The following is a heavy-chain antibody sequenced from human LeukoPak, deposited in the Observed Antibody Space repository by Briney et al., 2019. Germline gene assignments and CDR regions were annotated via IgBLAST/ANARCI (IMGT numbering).Heavy chain of an antibody. V-gene: IGHV3-21*01. Sequence: GGSLRLSCAASGFTFSSYSMNWVRQAPGKGLEWVSSISSSSNYIYYADSVKGRFTISRDNAKNSLYLQMNSLRAEDTAVYYCARVRDSIFGVVSHEINYWGQGTLVTVSS. J-gene: IGHJ4*02. CDR1: GFTFSSYS. D-gene: IGHD3-3*02. CDR2: ISSSSNYI. CDR3: ARVRDSIFGVVSHEINY.